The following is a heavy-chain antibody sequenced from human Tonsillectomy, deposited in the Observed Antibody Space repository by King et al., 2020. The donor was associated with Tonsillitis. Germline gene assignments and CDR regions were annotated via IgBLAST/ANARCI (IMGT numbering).Heavy chain of an antibody. CDR1: GGSFSGYY. Sequence: VQLQQWGAGLLKPSETLSLTCAVYGGSFSGYYWSWIRQPPGKGLEWIGEINHSGSTNYNPSLKSRVTIAVDTSKNQFSLKLSSVTAADTAVYYCARVTYDSSGYYYDYYYYYYMDVWGNGTTVTVSS. CDR3: ARVTYDSSGYYYDYYYYYYMDV. V-gene: IGHV4-34*01. D-gene: IGHD3-22*01. CDR2: INHSGST. J-gene: IGHJ6*03.